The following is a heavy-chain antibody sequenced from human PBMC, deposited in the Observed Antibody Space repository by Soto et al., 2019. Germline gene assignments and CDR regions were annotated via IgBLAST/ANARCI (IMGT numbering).Heavy chain of an antibody. CDR1: GLTFRSYG. CDR2: LWYDGSNK. V-gene: IGHV3-33*01. CDR3: ARRVPAAIRDYYYYGMDV. D-gene: IGHD2-2*01. J-gene: IGHJ6*02. Sequence: GGSLRLSCAASGLTFRSYGMHWARQAPGKGLEWVAVLWYDGSNKYYADSVKGRFTISRDNSKSTLYLQMNSLRAEDTAVYYCARRVPAAIRDYYYYGMDVWGQGTTVTVSS.